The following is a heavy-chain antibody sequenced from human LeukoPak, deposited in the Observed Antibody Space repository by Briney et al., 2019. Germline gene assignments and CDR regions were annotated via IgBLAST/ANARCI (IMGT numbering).Heavy chain of an antibody. D-gene: IGHD7-27*01. CDR1: GFTFSNYA. CDR2: ISGSGEST. CDR3: AREHWDFDY. V-gene: IGHV3-23*01. Sequence: PGGSLRLSCAASGFTFSNYAITWIRQAPGKGLEWVSEISGSGESTYYGDSVKGRFTISRDNSKHTLYLQMNSLRAGDTAVYYCAREHWDFDYWGQGTLVTVSS. J-gene: IGHJ4*02.